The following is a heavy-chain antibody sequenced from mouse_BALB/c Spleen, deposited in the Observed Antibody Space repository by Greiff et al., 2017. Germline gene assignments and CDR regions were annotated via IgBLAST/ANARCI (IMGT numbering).Heavy chain of an antibody. CDR1: GFNIKDTY. J-gene: IGHJ3*01. D-gene: IGHD1-1*01. CDR2: IDPANGNT. CDR3: ARTSGSSYLFAY. V-gene: IGHV14-3*02. Sequence: EVQLQQSGAELVKPGASVKLSCTASGFNIKDTYMHWVKQRPEQGLEWIGRIDPANGNTKYDPKFQGKATITADTSSNTAYLQLSSLTSEDTAVYYCARTSGSSYLFAYWGQGTLVTVSA.